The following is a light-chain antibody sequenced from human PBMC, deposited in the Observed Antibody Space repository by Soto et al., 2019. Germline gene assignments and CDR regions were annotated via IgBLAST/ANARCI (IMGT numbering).Light chain of an antibody. CDR1: QSVSSN. V-gene: IGKV3-15*01. Sequence: EIVMTQSPATLSVSPGERATLSCRASQSVSSNLAWYQQKPGQAPRLLIYGASTRATGISARFSGSGSGTEFTLTISSLQFEDFAVYYCQQYDNWPLTFGGGTKVDIK. J-gene: IGKJ4*01. CDR3: QQYDNWPLT. CDR2: GAS.